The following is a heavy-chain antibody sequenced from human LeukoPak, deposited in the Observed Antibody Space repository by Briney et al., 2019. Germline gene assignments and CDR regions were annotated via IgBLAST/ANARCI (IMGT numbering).Heavy chain of an antibody. D-gene: IGHD3-10*01. CDR1: GFTFSSYA. CDR3: ARVTRGYYYMDV. CDR2: ISGSGGST. J-gene: IGHJ6*03. Sequence: GGSLRLSCAASGFTFSSYAMSWVRQAPGKGLEWVSAISGSGGSTYYADSVKGRFTISRDNSKNALYLQMNSLRAEDTALYYCARVTRGYYYMDVWGKGTTVTVSS. V-gene: IGHV3-23*01.